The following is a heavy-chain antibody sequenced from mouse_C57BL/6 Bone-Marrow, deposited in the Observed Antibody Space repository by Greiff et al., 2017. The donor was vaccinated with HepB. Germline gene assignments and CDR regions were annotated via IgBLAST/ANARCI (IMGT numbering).Heavy chain of an antibody. V-gene: IGHV1-50*01. J-gene: IGHJ1*03. CDR2: IDPSDSYT. CDR3: ARFITTVVATYFHWYFDV. D-gene: IGHD1-1*01. CDR1: GYTFTSYW. Sequence: QQSCKASGYTFTSYWMQWVKQRPGQGLEWIGEIDPSDSYTNYNQKFKGKATLTVDTSSSTAYMQLSSLTSEDSAVYYCARFITTVVATYFHWYFDVWGTGTTVTVSS.